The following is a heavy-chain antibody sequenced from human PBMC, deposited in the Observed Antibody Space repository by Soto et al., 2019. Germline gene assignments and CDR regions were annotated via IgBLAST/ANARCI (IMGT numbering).Heavy chain of an antibody. J-gene: IGHJ5*02. Sequence: ASVKVSCKASGYTFTGYYMHWVRQAPGQGLEWMGWINPNSGGTNYAQKFQGWVTMTRDTSISTAYMELSRLRSEDTAVYYCARGWGDVVVVVAATQDWFDPWGQGTLVTVSS. CDR1: GYTFTGYY. D-gene: IGHD2-15*01. CDR2: INPNSGGT. CDR3: ARGWGDVVVVVAATQDWFDP. V-gene: IGHV1-2*04.